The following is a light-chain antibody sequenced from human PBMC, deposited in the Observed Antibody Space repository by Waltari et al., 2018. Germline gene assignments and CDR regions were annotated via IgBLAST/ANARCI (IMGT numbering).Light chain of an antibody. CDR2: DAS. V-gene: IGKV3-20*01. J-gene: IGKJ1*01. CDR3: QMYVRLPAT. CDR1: QRVSRS. Sequence: EIVLTQSPGPLSLSPGERATLSCRASQRVSRSLAWYQQKPGQAPRLLIYDASCRATGIPDRCSGSGSGTDFSLTISRVEPEDFAVYYCQMYVRLPATFGQGTKVEVK.